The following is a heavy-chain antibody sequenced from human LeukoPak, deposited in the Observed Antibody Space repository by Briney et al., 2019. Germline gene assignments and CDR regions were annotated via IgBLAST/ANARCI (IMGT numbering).Heavy chain of an antibody. J-gene: IGHJ5*02. Sequence: ASVKVSCKTSGYTFTSYGISWVRQAPGQGLEWVGWISAYNGNTNYAQKLQGRVTMTTDTSTSTAYMELRSLRSDDTAVYYCARDWAPLSGNYYDAWFDPWGQGTLVTVSS. D-gene: IGHD1-26*01. CDR1: GYTFTSYG. V-gene: IGHV1-18*01. CDR3: ARDWAPLSGNYYDAWFDP. CDR2: ISAYNGNT.